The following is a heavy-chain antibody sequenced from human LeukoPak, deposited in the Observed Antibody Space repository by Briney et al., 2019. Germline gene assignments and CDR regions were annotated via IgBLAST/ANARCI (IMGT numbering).Heavy chain of an antibody. D-gene: IGHD6-6*01. Sequence: PGGSLRLSCAASGFTFSNAWMSWVRQAPGKGLEWVGRIKSKTDGGTTDYAAPVKGRFTISRDDSKNTLYLQMNSLKTEDTAVYYCTTDSSSHYYYYYYMDVWGKGTTVTISS. CDR1: GFTFSNAW. J-gene: IGHJ6*03. V-gene: IGHV3-15*01. CDR2: IKSKTDGGTT. CDR3: TTDSSSHYYYYYYMDV.